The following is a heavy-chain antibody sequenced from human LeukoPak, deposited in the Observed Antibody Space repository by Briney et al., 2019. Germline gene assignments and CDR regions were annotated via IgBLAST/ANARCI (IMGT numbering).Heavy chain of an antibody. CDR3: ARDPGAYDHGWYFDL. J-gene: IGHJ2*01. CDR2: IYTSGTT. Sequence: PSETLSLTCTVSGGSITNSYWNWLRQSAEKGLEWIGRIYTSGTTHLNPSFQSRVTVSIDTSRNQLSLNLDSVTAADTAMYYCARDPGAYDHGWYFDLWGRGILVTVSS. V-gene: IGHV4-4*07. D-gene: IGHD4-17*01. CDR1: GGSITNSY.